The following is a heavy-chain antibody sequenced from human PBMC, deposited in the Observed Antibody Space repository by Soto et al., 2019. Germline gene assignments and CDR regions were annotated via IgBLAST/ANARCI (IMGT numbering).Heavy chain of an antibody. CDR2: IIPIFDKS. V-gene: IGHV1-69*12. CDR1: GGSFSNFA. Sequence: QVQLVQSKAEVKKPGSSMKVSCKASGGSFSNFAISWVRQAPGQGLEWMGGIIPIFDKSNSAQKFQGRVSLTADESRNTAYLELNSLRSEDTAVYYCARDAGGYGDPGFDIWGQGTMV. CDR3: ARDAGGYGDPGFDI. D-gene: IGHD4-17*01. J-gene: IGHJ3*02.